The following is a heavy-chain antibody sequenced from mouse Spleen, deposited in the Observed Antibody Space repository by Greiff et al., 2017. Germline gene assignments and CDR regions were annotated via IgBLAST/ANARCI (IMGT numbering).Heavy chain of an antibody. V-gene: IGHV1-43*01. CDR3: ARGYYGSSYGFAY. J-gene: IGHJ3*01. D-gene: IGHD1-1*01. CDR1: GYSFTGYY. Sequence: VQLQQSGPELVKPGASVKISCKASGYSFTGYYMHWVKQSSEKSLEWIGEINPSTGGTSYNQKFKGKATLTVDKSSSTAYMQLKSLTSEDSAVYYCARGYYGSSYGFAYWGQGTLVTVSA. CDR2: INPSTGGT.